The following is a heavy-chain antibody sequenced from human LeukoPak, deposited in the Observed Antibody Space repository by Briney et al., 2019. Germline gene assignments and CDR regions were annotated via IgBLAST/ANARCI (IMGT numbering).Heavy chain of an antibody. D-gene: IGHD3-22*01. J-gene: IGHJ3*02. CDR3: ARDVYYYDSSGSRAFDI. CDR1: RYSISNAYY. V-gene: IGHV4-38-2*02. CDR2: IYHSGTT. Sequence: SETLSLTCTVSRYSISNAYYWGWIRQPPGKGLEWIGSIYHSGTTYYNPSLKSRVTISVDTSKNQFSLKLSSVTAADTAVYYCARDVYYYDSSGSRAFDIWGQGTMVTVSS.